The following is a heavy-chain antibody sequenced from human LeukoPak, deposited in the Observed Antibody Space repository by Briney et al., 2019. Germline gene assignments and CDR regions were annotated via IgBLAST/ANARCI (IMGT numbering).Heavy chain of an antibody. D-gene: IGHD3-10*01. CDR3: ATGYGPMVQGVIIYY. Sequence: ASVKVSCKVSGYTLTELSMHWVRQAPGKGLEWMGGFDPEDGETIYAQKFQGRVTMTEDTSTDTAYMELSSLRSGDTAVYYCATGYGPMVQGVIIYYWGQGTLVTISS. CDR1: GYTLTELS. V-gene: IGHV1-24*01. J-gene: IGHJ4*02. CDR2: FDPEDGET.